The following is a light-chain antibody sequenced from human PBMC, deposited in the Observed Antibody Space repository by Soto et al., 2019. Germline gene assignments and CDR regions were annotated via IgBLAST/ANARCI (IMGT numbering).Light chain of an antibody. CDR2: WAS. CDR3: QQYYSTPYT. Sequence: DIVMTQSPDSLAVSLGERATLNCKSSQSVLYSSNNKNYLAWYQQKPGQPPKLLIYWASTRGSGVPDRFSGSGSGTDFTLTISSLQAEDVAVYYCQQYYSTPYTFGQGTKVEIK. CDR1: QSVLYSSNNKNY. J-gene: IGKJ2*01. V-gene: IGKV4-1*01.